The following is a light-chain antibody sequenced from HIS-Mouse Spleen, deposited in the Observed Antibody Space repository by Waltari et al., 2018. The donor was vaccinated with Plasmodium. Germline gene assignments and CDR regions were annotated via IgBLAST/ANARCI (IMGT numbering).Light chain of an antibody. V-gene: IGKV3-15*01. Sequence: EIVMTQSPATLSVSPGERRTLSCRASQSVSSNLAWYQQKPGQAPRHLIYGASTRATGIPARFSGSGSGTEFTLTISSLQSEDFAVYYCQQYNNWSFTFGPGTKVDIK. CDR2: GAS. CDR1: QSVSSN. J-gene: IGKJ3*01. CDR3: QQYNNWSFT.